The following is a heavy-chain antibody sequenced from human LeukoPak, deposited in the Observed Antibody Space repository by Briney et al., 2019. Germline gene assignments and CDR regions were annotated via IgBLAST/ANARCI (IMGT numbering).Heavy chain of an antibody. CDR3: ARDAYGMDV. Sequence: GGSLRLTCAASGFTFSSYAMHWVRQAPGKGLEWVAVISYDGSNKYYADSVKGRFTISRDNSKNTLYLQMNSLRAEDTAVYYCARDAYGMDVWGQGTTVTVSS. V-gene: IGHV3-30*04. CDR2: ISYDGSNK. CDR1: GFTFSSYA. J-gene: IGHJ6*02.